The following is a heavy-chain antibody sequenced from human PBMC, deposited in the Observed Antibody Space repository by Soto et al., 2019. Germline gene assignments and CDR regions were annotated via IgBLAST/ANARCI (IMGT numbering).Heavy chain of an antibody. CDR2: IKEDGSEK. CDR1: GFTFSTYW. V-gene: IGHV3-7*01. Sequence: GGSQRLSCAASGFTFSTYWMSWLRQAPGKGLEWVANIKEDGSEKYYEDSVEGRFTISRDNAKNSLYLQMTSLRAEDTALYYCARGWGYFDSSGFPYLYAMDVWGQGTTVTAP. CDR3: ARGWGYFDSSGFPYLYAMDV. J-gene: IGHJ6*02. D-gene: IGHD3-22*01.